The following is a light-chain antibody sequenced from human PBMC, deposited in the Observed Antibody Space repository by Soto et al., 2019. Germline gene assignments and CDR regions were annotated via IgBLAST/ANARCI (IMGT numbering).Light chain of an antibody. V-gene: IGKV3-20*01. CDR1: QSVSSSY. J-gene: IGKJ3*01. CDR3: QHYSYSPPAV. Sequence: EIVLTQSPGTLALSPGERATLSCRASQSVSSSYLAWYQQKPGQAPRLLIYGASSRATGIPDRFSGSGSGTDFTLTISSLQSEDFAVYYCQHYSYSPPAVFGPGTKVEIK. CDR2: GAS.